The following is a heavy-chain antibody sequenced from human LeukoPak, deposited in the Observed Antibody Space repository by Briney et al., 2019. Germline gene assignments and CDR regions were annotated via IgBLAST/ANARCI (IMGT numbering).Heavy chain of an antibody. CDR3: ARDRRADY. Sequence: GGSLRLSCAASGFAFSDYYMNWVRQAPGKGLEWVANIKLDVSETYYVESVRGRFTISRDNAKNSLYLQMNSLRAEDTAVYYCARDRRADYWGQGTLVTVSS. V-gene: IGHV3-7*01. CDR1: GFAFSDYY. J-gene: IGHJ4*02. D-gene: IGHD3-10*01. CDR2: IKLDVSET.